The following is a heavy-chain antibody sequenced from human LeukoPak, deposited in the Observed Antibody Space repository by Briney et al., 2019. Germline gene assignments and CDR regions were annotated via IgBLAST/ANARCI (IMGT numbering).Heavy chain of an antibody. Sequence: GGSLRLSCAASGFTFSSYSMNWVRQAPGKGLEWVSSINSSSSYIYYADSVKGRFTISRDNAKNSLYLQMNSLRAEDTAVYYCARDTSVPQDWYSSGWYNWFDPWGQGTLVTVSS. V-gene: IGHV3-21*01. J-gene: IGHJ5*02. CDR3: ARDTSVPQDWYSSGWYNWFDP. CDR2: INSSSSYI. D-gene: IGHD6-19*01. CDR1: GFTFSSYS.